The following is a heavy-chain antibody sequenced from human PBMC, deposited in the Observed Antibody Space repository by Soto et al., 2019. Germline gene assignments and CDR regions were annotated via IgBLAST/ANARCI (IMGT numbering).Heavy chain of an antibody. D-gene: IGHD4-17*01. Sequence: QVPLQESGPGLVKPSETLSLTCTVSGDSISGYYWTWIRQPAWKGLEWIGRIYTSGTTSYSPSLKSRVTMSLDTDQNPISLRLTSVTAAATAVYYWARDTVALSSPGVYCGRGTMVTVSS. CDR2: IYTSGTT. CDR1: GDSISGYY. J-gene: IGHJ4*02. V-gene: IGHV4-4*07. CDR3: ARDTVALSSPGVY.